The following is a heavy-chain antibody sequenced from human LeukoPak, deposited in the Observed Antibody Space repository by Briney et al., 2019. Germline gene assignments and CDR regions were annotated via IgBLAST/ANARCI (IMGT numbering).Heavy chain of an antibody. D-gene: IGHD4-17*01. V-gene: IGHV3-48*03. CDR1: GFTFSSYE. CDR3: ARDRSSTVTTRGAFDI. CDR2: ISSSGSTI. Sequence: PGGSLRLSCAASGFTFSSYEMNWVRQAPGKGLEWVSYISSSGSTIYYADSVKGRFTISRDNAKNSLYLQMNSQRAEDTAVYYCARDRSSTVTTRGAFDIWGQGTMVTVSS. J-gene: IGHJ3*02.